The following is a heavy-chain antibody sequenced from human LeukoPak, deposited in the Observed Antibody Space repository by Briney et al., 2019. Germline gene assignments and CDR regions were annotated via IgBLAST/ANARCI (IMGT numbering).Heavy chain of an antibody. J-gene: IGHJ5*02. D-gene: IGHD2-2*02. CDR3: ARRAVVVPAAILDEGWFDP. CDR1: GGSISSYY. Sequence: KPSETLSLTCAVSGGSISSYYWSWIRQPPGKGLEWIGYIYYSGSTNYNPSLKSRVTISVDTSKNQFSLKLSSVTAADTAVYYCARRAVVVPAAILDEGWFDPWGQGTLVTVSS. V-gene: IGHV4-59*08. CDR2: IYYSGST.